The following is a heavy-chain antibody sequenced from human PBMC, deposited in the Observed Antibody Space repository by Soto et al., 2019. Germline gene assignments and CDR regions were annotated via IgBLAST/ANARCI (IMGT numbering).Heavy chain of an antibody. J-gene: IGHJ4*02. V-gene: IGHV4-39*01. Sequence: QVQLQESGPGLLKPLETLSLTCTVSGVSLNSVHYYWVWIPHSPGKGLVWISRIYYDESTYYNPSLKSRVTISTDKPKNQFSLTLKSVTAADTAVYYGGKVLIGATRHTDVDSWGQGALVTVSS. CDR2: IYYDEST. CDR3: GKVLIGATRHTDVDS. CDR1: GVSLNSVHYY. D-gene: IGHD2-15*01.